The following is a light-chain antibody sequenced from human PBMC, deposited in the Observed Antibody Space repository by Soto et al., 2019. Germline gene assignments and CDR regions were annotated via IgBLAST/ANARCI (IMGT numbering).Light chain of an antibody. CDR1: QTIRTR. V-gene: IGKV1-5*01. CDR3: QAYTNFSRA. Sequence: DIQMTQSPSPLSASVGDRVTITCRASQTIRTRLAWYQQKPGKAPKLLIYDASTLDSGGPSRFSGSGSEPDFTLNISGLQADACVTFYCQAYTNFSRALGQGTTVDI. CDR2: DAS. J-gene: IGKJ1*01.